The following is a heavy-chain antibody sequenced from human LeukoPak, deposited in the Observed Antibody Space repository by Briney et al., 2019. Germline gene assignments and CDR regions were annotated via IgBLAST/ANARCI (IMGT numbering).Heavy chain of an antibody. CDR2: TYYRSEWYN. J-gene: IGHJ4*02. V-gene: IGHV6-1*01. CDR1: GDSVSSNIAA. Sequence: SQTLSLTCAISGDSVSSNIAAWNWIRQSPSRGLEWLGRTYYRSEWYNDYAVSMKSRITINSDTSKNQFSLHLISVTPEDTAVYYCARGDYGSGSYYQVVDYWGQGTLVTVSS. CDR3: ARGDYGSGSYYQVVDY. D-gene: IGHD3-10*01.